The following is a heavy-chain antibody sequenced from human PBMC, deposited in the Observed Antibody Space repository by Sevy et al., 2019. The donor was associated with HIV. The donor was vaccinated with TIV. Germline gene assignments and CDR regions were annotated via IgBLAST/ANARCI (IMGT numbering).Heavy chain of an antibody. V-gene: IGHV1-18*04. CDR1: GYTFSSYG. D-gene: IGHD2-15*01. J-gene: IGHJ5*02. Sequence: ASVKVSCKASGYTFSSYGISWVRQAHGQGLEWMGWISAYNGNTNYAQNLQGRVTMTTDTSTSTAYMELRSLRSDDTAVYYCARDRGPYCSGGSCFTPPYNWFDPWGQGTLVTVSS. CDR3: ARDRGPYCSGGSCFTPPYNWFDP. CDR2: ISAYNGNT.